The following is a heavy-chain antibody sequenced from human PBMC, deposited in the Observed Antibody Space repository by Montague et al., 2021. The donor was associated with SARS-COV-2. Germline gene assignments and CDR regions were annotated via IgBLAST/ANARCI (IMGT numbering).Heavy chain of an antibody. CDR3: AKDSYYYGLGYGMDV. CDR1: GFTVSSYA. Sequence: SLRLSCAASGFTVSSYAMTWGRQAPGKGLEWVSGCGGSGGGTHYADSVKGRFTISRDNSKNVLYLQMNSLRAEDTALYYCAKDSYYYGLGYGMDVWGQGTTVTVSS. CDR2: CGGSGGGT. J-gene: IGHJ6*02. D-gene: IGHD3-10*01. V-gene: IGHV3-23*01.